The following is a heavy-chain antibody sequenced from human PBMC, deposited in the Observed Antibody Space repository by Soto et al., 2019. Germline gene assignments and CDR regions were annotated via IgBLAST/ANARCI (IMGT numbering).Heavy chain of an antibody. D-gene: IGHD4-17*01. CDR1: TGSMRTYY. CDR2: ISHTGRT. V-gene: IGHV4-59*01. Sequence: QVQLQESGPGLVRPAETLSLTCSVSTGSMRTYYWTWIRQSPGKGLEWIGQISHTGRTKYNPSLGSLVTISVATSRKQLSLKLTSVTAADTALYYCARDDTTGLFDFWGQGTLVTVSS. J-gene: IGHJ4*02. CDR3: ARDDTTGLFDF.